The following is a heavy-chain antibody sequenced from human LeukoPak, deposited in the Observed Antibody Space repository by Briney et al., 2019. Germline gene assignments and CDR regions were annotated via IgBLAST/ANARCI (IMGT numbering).Heavy chain of an antibody. Sequence: GESLKISCKSSGYSFNSHWVAWVRQRPGEGLEWMGISHPDDSDTQYSPSFQGQVTISADKSISTAYLQWSSLKASDTAMYYCARRVAGATRGFDPWGQGTLVTVSS. J-gene: IGHJ5*02. D-gene: IGHD1-26*01. CDR1: GYSFNSHW. CDR3: ARRVAGATRGFDP. V-gene: IGHV5-51*01. CDR2: SHPDDSDT.